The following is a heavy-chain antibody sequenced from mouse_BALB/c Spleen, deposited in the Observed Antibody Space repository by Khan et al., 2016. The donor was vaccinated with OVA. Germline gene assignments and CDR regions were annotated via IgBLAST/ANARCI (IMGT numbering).Heavy chain of an antibody. J-gene: IGHJ3*01. D-gene: IGHD2-4*01. Sequence: VQLQESGPGLVQPSQSLYITCTVSGFSLTTYGVHWVRQSPGKGLEWLGVICSGGSTDYNAPFISRLSISKDSSKRQVSFKMKSLQVNDTAIYYYARNYDYDESLAYWGQGTLVTVSA. CDR1: GFSLTTYG. CDR3: ARNYDYDESLAY. V-gene: IGHV2-2*02. CDR2: ICSGGST.